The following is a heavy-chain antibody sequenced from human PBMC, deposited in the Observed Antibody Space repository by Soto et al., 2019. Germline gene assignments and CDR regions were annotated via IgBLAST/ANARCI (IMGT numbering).Heavy chain of an antibody. CDR3: ARDSYRSSNYYYGMDV. J-gene: IGHJ6*02. D-gene: IGHD6-6*01. CDR1: GFTFSSYS. CDR2: ISSSSYI. Sequence: PGGSLRLSCAASGFTFSSYSMNWVRQAPGKGLEWVSSISSSSYIYYADSVKGRFTISRDNAKNSLYLQMNSLRAEGTAVYYCARDSYRSSNYYYGMDVWGQGTTVTVSS. V-gene: IGHV3-21*01.